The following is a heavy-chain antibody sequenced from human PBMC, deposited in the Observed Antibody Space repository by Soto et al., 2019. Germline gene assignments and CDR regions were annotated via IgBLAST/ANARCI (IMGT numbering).Heavy chain of an antibody. CDR2: INPSGGST. CDR1: GYTFTSYY. J-gene: IGHJ5*02. CDR3: ARDLNPPVDYYDSSGYYMVSWFDP. Sequence: GASVKVSCKASGYTFTSYYMHWVRQAPGQGLEWMGIINPSGGSTSYAQKFQGRVTMTRDTSTSTVYMELSSLRPEDTAVYYCARDLNPPVDYYDSSGYYMVSWFDPWGQGTLVTVSS. D-gene: IGHD3-22*01. V-gene: IGHV1-46*01.